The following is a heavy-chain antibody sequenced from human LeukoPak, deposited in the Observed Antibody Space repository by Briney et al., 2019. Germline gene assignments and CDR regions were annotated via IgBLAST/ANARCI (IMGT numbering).Heavy chain of an antibody. CDR3: ARGPGGGYCSGGSCLFYYFDN. J-gene: IGHJ4*02. CDR2: ISYDGSNK. CDR1: GFTFSVYA. D-gene: IGHD2-15*01. Sequence: GGSLRLSCAASGFTFSVYAMHWVRQAPGKGLEWVAVISYDGSNKYYADSVKGRFTISRDNSKNTLYLQMNSLRTEDTAVYFCARGPGGGYCSGGSCLFYYFDNWGQGTLVTVSS. V-gene: IGHV3-30*04.